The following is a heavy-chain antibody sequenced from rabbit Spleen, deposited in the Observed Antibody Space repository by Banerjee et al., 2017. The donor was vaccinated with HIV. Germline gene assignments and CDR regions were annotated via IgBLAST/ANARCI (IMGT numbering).Heavy chain of an antibody. J-gene: IGHJ4*01. CDR3: ARGSAAMTMVITGYYLNL. CDR1: GFSFSSSYY. V-gene: IGHV1S40*01. CDR2: MYPDGVGST. Sequence: QSLEESGGDMVKPGASLTLTCTASGFSFSSSYYMCWVRQAPGKGLEWIGCMYPDGVGSTAYASWAEGRFTISKTSSTTVTLQMTSLTAADTATYFCARGSAAMTMVITGYYLNLWGPGTLVTV. D-gene: IGHD2-1*01.